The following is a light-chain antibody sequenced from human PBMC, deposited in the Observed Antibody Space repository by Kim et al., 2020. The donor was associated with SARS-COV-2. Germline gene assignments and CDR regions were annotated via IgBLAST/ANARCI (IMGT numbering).Light chain of an antibody. CDR2: AGS. V-gene: IGKV1-27*01. CDR3: QKYNRAPWT. J-gene: IGKJ1*01. CDR1: QGINNY. Sequence: LSASGGERVIITCRARQGINNYLARDKQKPGKVPELLDYAGSSLQLGAPTRFSGRGSGTDFTLTISSLQPEDVATYYCQKYNRAPWTFGQGTKVDIK.